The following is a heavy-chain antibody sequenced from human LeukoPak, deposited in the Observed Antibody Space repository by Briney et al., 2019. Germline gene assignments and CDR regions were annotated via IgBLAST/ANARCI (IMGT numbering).Heavy chain of an antibody. CDR1: GYTFTSYG. J-gene: IGHJ4*02. CDR3: ATEVNSSGGY. V-gene: IGHV1-18*01. Sequence: ASVKVSCKASGYTFTSYGISWVRQAPGQGLEWMGGIIPIFGTANYAQKLQGRVTMTTDTSTSTAYMELRSLRSDDTAVYYCATEVNSSGGYWGQGTLVTVSS. D-gene: IGHD6-19*01. CDR2: IIPIFGTA.